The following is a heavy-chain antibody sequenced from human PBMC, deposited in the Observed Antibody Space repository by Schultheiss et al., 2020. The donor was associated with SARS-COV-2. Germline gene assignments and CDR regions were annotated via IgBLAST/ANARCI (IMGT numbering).Heavy chain of an antibody. CDR1: GGSFSGYY. Sequence: SQTHSLTCAVYGGSFSGYYWSWIRQPPGKGLEWIGEINHSGSTNYNPSLKSRVTISVDTSKNQFSLKLSSVTAADTAVYYCARRYCSSTSCYKRGWFDPWGQGTLVTVSS. CDR3: ARRYCSSTSCYKRGWFDP. V-gene: IGHV4-34*01. J-gene: IGHJ5*02. CDR2: INHSGST. D-gene: IGHD2-2*02.